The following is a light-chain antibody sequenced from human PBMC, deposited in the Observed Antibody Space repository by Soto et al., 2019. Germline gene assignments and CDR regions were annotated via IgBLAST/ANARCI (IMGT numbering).Light chain of an antibody. CDR3: QQYNNWPET. Sequence: EIVMTQSPATLSVSPGERATLSCRASQSVSSNLAWYQQKPGQAPRLLIYGSSTRATVIPARFSGSGSGTEFTLTISSLQSEDFAVYYCQQYNNWPETFGQGTKVDI. CDR1: QSVSSN. V-gene: IGKV3-15*01. CDR2: GSS. J-gene: IGKJ1*01.